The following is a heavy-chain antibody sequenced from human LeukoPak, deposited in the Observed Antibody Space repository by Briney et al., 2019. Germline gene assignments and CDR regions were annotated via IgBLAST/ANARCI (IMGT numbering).Heavy chain of an antibody. CDR1: GFTFSSYA. V-gene: IGHV3-30-3*01. J-gene: IGHJ4*02. CDR3: ARSLATYSSY. D-gene: IGHD6-13*01. Sequence: GGSLRLSCAASGFTFSSYAMHWVRRAPGKGLEWVAVISYGGSNKYYADSVKGRFTISRDNSKNTLYLQMNSLRAEDTAVYYCARSLATYSSYWGQGTLVTVSS. CDR2: ISYGGSNK.